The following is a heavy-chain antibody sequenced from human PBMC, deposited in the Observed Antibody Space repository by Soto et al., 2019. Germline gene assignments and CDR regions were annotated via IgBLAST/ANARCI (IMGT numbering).Heavy chain of an antibody. D-gene: IGHD5-18*01. CDR3: ARHGYNYGGGYFDY. V-gene: IGHV3-66*04. Sequence: EVQLVESGGGLVQPGGSLRLSCAASGVTVSSNYMSWVRQAPGKGLEWVSVIYSGGSTYYADSVKGRFTISRDNSKNTLYLQMNSLRAEDTAVYYCARHGYNYGGGYFDYWGHATLVTVSS. CDR1: GVTVSSNY. CDR2: IYSGGST. J-gene: IGHJ4*01.